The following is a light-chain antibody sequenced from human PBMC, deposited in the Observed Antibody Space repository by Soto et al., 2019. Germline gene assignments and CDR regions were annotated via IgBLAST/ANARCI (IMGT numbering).Light chain of an antibody. CDR1: RSVSGSY. Sequence: EIVLTQSPGTLSLSPGERAILSCRASRSVSGSYLAWYQQKPGQAPRVLIYSASLRATGIPDRFSGSGSGTDFSLTISRLEPEDFAVYYCQQYGSSPITFGQGTRLEI. CDR3: QQYGSSPIT. V-gene: IGKV3-20*01. CDR2: SAS. J-gene: IGKJ5*01.